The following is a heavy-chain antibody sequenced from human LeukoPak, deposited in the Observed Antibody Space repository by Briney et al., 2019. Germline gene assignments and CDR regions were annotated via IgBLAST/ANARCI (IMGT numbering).Heavy chain of an antibody. CDR1: GYTFTGYY. CDR3: ARDGGSNWFDP. D-gene: IGHD1-14*01. Sequence: ASVKVSCQASGYTFTGYYMHWVRQAPGQGLEWMGWINPNSGGTNYAQKFQCRVTMTRDTSISTAYMELSRVRSDDTAVYYCARDGGSNWFDPWGQGTLVTVSS. V-gene: IGHV1-2*02. J-gene: IGHJ5*02. CDR2: INPNSGGT.